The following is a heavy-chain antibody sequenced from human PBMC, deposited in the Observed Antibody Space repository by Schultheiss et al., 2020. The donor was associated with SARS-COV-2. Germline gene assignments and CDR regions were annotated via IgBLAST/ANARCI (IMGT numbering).Heavy chain of an antibody. J-gene: IGHJ4*02. CDR1: GFTFSSYA. V-gene: IGHV3-49*04. CDR3: TRPSTDDSSGYIDY. Sequence: GGSLRLSCAASGFTFSSYAMSWVRQAPGKGLEWVGFIRSKAYGGTTEYATSVKGRFTISRVDSKSIAYLQMNSLKTEDTAVYYCTRPSTDDSSGYIDYWGQGTLVTVSS. D-gene: IGHD3-22*01. CDR2: IRSKAYGGTT.